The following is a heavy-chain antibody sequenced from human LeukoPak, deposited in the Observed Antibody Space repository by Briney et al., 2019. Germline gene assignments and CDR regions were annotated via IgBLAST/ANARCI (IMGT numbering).Heavy chain of an antibody. CDR1: GYTFTGYY. CDR3: ARGLLLLWFGEGTPRDYGMGV. V-gene: IGHV1-2*02. CDR2: INPNSGGT. D-gene: IGHD3-10*01. Sequence: ASVKVSCKASGYTFTGYYMHWVRQAPGQGLEWMGWINPNSGGTNYAQKFQGRVTMTRDTSISTAYMELSRLRSDDTAVYYCARGLLLLWFGEGTPRDYGMGVWGQGTTVTVSS. J-gene: IGHJ6*02.